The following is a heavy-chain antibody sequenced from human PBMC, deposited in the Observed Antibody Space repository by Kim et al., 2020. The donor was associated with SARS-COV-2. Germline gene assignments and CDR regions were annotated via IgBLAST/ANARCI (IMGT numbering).Heavy chain of an antibody. D-gene: IGHD3-16*02. CDR1: GGSFSGYY. CDR3: ARGQNRSLTSPFDY. V-gene: IGHV4-34*01. Sequence: SETLSLTCAVYGGSFSGYYWSWIRQPPGKGLEWIGEINHSGSTNYNPSLKSRVTISVDTSKNQFSLKLSSVTAADTAVYYCARGQNRSLTSPFDYWGQGTLVTVSS. J-gene: IGHJ4*02. CDR2: INHSGST.